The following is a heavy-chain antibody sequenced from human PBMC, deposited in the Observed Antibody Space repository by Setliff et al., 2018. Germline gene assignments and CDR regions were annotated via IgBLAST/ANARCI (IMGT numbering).Heavy chain of an antibody. D-gene: IGHD5-12*01. V-gene: IGHV3-23*01. CDR1: GFTFSSYA. CDR3: AKNPSYRARSGLPSYSDY. CDR2: ISGSGGST. Sequence: QSGGSLRLSCAASGFTFSSYAMSWVRQAPGKGLEWVSAISGSGGSTYYADSVKGRFTISRDNSRNTLYLQMKSLRAEDTAVYYCAKNPSYRARSGLPSYSDYWGLGTLVTVSS. J-gene: IGHJ4*02.